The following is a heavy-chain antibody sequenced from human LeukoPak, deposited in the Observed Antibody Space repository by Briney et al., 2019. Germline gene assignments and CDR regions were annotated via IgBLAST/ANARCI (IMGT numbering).Heavy chain of an antibody. Sequence: ASVKVSCKASGYTFTNYDISWVRQAPGQRLEWMGWINPYDGNTNYAQNLQGRVTMTTDTSTSTAYMELRSLKSDDTAVYYCARGGGGWYFDLWGRGTLVTVSS. J-gene: IGHJ2*01. V-gene: IGHV1-18*01. CDR1: GYTFTNYD. CDR3: ARGGGGWYFDL. CDR2: INPYDGNT. D-gene: IGHD3-16*01.